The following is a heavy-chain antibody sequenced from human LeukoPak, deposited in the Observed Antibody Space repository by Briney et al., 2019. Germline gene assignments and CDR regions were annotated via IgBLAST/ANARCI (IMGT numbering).Heavy chain of an antibody. CDR3: ARDLVRSRPPGGFDY. D-gene: IGHD6-6*01. CDR2: IYLSGST. V-gene: IGHV4-59*01. Sequence: SETLSLTCTVSGGSMNSYYWSWIRQPPGKGLEWIGYIYLSGSTHYNPSLKGRVTISVDTSKNQFSLKLSSVTPTDTAVYYCARDLVRSRPPGGFDYWGQGSLVTVSS. CDR1: GGSMNSYY. J-gene: IGHJ4*02.